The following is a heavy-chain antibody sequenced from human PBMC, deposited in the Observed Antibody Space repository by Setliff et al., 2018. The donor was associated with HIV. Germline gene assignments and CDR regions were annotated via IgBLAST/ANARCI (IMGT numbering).Heavy chain of an antibody. J-gene: IGHJ3*02. D-gene: IGHD3-9*01. Sequence: SETLSLTCNVSGGSISSYYWSWIRQPPGKGLEYIGYIYNSGITNYNPSLESRVTISVDTSENQFSLKLSSVTAADTAVYYCARVATGPESFDIWGQGTMVTVSS. V-gene: IGHV4-59*01. CDR2: IYNSGIT. CDR3: ARVATGPESFDI. CDR1: GGSISSYY.